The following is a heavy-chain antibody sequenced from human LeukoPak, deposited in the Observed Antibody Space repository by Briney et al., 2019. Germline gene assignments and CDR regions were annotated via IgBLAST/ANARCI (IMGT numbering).Heavy chain of an antibody. J-gene: IGHJ5*02. CDR1: GFIFSSYG. D-gene: IGHD3-3*01. CDR2: IRYDGSNK. Sequence: GGSLRLSCAASGFIFSSYGMHWVRQAPGKGLEWVAFIRYDGSNKYYADSVRGRFTISRDDSKDTLYLQMNSLRGDDTAVYYCAKGSGYYTYNWLDPWGQGTLVTVSS. CDR3: AKGSGYYTYNWLDP. V-gene: IGHV3-30*02.